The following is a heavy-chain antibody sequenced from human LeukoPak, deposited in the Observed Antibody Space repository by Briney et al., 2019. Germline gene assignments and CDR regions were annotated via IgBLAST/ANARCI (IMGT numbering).Heavy chain of an antibody. V-gene: IGHV3-30*18. CDR2: MSYDGSNK. Sequence: GGSLRLSCAASGFTFSRYGMHWVRQAPGKGLEWVAVMSYDGSNKYYADSVKGRFTISRDNSKNTLYLQMNSLRAEDTAVYYCAKDKSYSGSYCADYWGQGTLVTVSS. CDR3: AKDKSYSGSYCADY. CDR1: GFTFSRYG. D-gene: IGHD1-26*01. J-gene: IGHJ4*02.